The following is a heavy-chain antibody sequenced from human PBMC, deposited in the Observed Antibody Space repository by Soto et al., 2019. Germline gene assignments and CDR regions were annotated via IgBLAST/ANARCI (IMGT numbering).Heavy chain of an antibody. V-gene: IGHV4-59*01. D-gene: IGHD3-9*01. Sequence: SETLSLTCTVSGGSLSSYYWSWIRQSPGKGLEWIGYIRDSGSTNFNPSLKSRVTMSVDTSKNQFSLKVSSVSAADTAAYYCARVDYDSLTGYYFDYWGQGTLVTVST. CDR1: GGSLSSYY. J-gene: IGHJ4*02. CDR3: ARVDYDSLTGYYFDY. CDR2: IRDSGST.